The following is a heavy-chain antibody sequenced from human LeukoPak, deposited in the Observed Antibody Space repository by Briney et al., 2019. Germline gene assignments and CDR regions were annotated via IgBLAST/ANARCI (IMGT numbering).Heavy chain of an antibody. CDR3: ARDLRGTSAMDV. J-gene: IGHJ6*03. CDR2: IYHSGNT. V-gene: IGHV4-38-2*02. D-gene: IGHD2-2*01. Sequence: SETLSLTCTVSGYSISSGYYWGWIRQPPGKGLEWIGSIYHSGNTYYNPSLKSRVTISVDTSNNQFSLKLSSVTAADTAVYYCARDLRGTSAMDVWGKGTTVTVSS. CDR1: GYSISSGYY.